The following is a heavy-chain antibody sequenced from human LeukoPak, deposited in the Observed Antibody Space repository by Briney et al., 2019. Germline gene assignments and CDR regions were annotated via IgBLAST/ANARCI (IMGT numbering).Heavy chain of an antibody. V-gene: IGHV3-23*01. Sequence: PGGSLRLSCAASGFAFSFYAMSWLRQPPGKGLEWVSTINANSGTTSYAASVRGRFTISRDNSKNTLCLQLNTLRAEDTAVYYCAKPISGGLAVTADWFDPWGQGTLVVVSS. CDR2: INANSGTT. CDR3: AKPISGGLAVTADWFDP. J-gene: IGHJ5*01. CDR1: GFAFSFYA. D-gene: IGHD6-19*01.